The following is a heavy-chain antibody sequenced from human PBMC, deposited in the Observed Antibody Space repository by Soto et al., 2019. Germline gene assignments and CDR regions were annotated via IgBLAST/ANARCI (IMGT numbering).Heavy chain of an antibody. CDR2: MHNSGST. D-gene: IGHD2-15*01. J-gene: IGHJ4*02. CDR1: GGSMSGYH. Sequence: SETLSLTCAVSGGSMSGYHWNWIRQSPGRGLEWIGYMHNSGSTKYYSSLKSRVTISVDKSKNQSSLKLTSVTAADTAVYFCARDPVDGHAFFDSWGQGILVTVSS. V-gene: IGHV4-59*01. CDR3: ARDPVDGHAFFDS.